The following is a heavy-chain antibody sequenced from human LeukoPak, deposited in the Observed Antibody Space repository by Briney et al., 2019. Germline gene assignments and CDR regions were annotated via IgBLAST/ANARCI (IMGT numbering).Heavy chain of an antibody. CDR2: ISSNGDST. CDR3: TTDVPHGTIGDY. J-gene: IGHJ4*02. D-gene: IGHD1-14*01. Sequence: GGSLRLSCAASVFTFSSYAMHWVRQAPGKGLEYVSAISSNGDSTYYANSVKGRFTISRDNSKNTLYLQMGSLRAEDMAVYYCTTDVPHGTIGDYWGQGTLVTVSS. V-gene: IGHV3-64*01. CDR1: VFTFSSYA.